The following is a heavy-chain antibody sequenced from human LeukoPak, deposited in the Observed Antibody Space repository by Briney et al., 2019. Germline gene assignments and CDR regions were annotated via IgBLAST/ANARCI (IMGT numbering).Heavy chain of an antibody. V-gene: IGHV3-21*01. J-gene: IGHJ5*02. Sequence: GGSLRLSCAASKFTLSAYTMHWVRQAPGKGLEWVSCIHSANGYIYYADSVKGRFTISRDNAESSLYLQMTSLRAEDTAVYYCASSCSAGNCPFDTWGQGTLVTVSS. CDR1: KFTLSAYT. CDR2: IHSANGYI. CDR3: ASSCSAGNCPFDT. D-gene: IGHD2-15*01.